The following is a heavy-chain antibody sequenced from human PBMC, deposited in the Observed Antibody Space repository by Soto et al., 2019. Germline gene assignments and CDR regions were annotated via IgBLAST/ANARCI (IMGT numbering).Heavy chain of an antibody. Sequence: QVQLQQWGAGLLKPSETLSLTCAVYGGSFSGYYWSWIRQPPGKGLEWIGEINHSGSTNYNPSLKSRVTISVDTSNNQFSLKLSSVTAADTAVYYCARGGTTGRYCSSTSCYTRVRYNWFDPWGQGTLVTVSS. J-gene: IGHJ5*02. V-gene: IGHV4-34*01. CDR3: ARGGTTGRYCSSTSCYTRVRYNWFDP. CDR1: GGSFSGYY. D-gene: IGHD2-2*02. CDR2: INHSGST.